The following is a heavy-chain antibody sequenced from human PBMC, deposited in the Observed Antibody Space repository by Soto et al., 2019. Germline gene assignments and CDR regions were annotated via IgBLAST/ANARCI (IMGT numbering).Heavy chain of an antibody. CDR2: IYSGGST. V-gene: IGHV3-53*04. Sequence: EVQLVESGGGLVQPGGSLRLSCAASGFTVSSNYMSWVRQAPGKGLEWVSVIYSGGSTYYADSVKGRFTISRHNSKNRLYLQMNSLRAEDTAVYYCARVGGGSGSYYGFDYWGQGTLVTVSS. CDR3: ARVGGGSGSYYGFDY. CDR1: GFTVSSNY. J-gene: IGHJ4*02. D-gene: IGHD3-10*01.